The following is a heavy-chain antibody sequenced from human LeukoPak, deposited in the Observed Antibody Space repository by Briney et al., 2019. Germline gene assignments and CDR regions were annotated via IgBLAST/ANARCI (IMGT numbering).Heavy chain of an antibody. CDR2: INHSGST. J-gene: IGHJ5*02. Sequence: PSETLSLTCAVYGGSFSGYYWSWIRHPPGKGLEWIGEINHSGSTNYNPSLKSRVTISVDTSKNQFSLKLSSVTAADTAVYYCARGGPSFLNSIFVVVPRRWFDPWGQGTLVTVSS. D-gene: IGHD3-3*02. V-gene: IGHV4-34*01. CDR1: GGSFSGYY. CDR3: ARGGPSFLNSIFVVVPRRWFDP.